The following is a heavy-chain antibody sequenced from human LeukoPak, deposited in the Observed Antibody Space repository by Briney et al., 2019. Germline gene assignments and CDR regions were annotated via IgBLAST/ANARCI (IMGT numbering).Heavy chain of an antibody. V-gene: IGHV1-2*02. CDR2: INPNSGGT. J-gene: IGHJ5*02. CDR1: GYTFTSYG. Sequence: ASVKVSCKASGYTFTSYGISWVRQAPGQGLEWMGWINPNSGGTNYAQKFQGRVTMTRDTSISTAYMELSRLRSDDTAVYYCARTTTYYDFWSGYLSWFDPWGQGTLVTVSS. D-gene: IGHD3-3*01. CDR3: ARTTTYYDFWSGYLSWFDP.